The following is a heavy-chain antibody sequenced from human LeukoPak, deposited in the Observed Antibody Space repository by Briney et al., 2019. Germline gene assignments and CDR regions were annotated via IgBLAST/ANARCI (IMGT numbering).Heavy chain of an antibody. CDR1: GGSISSSNW. V-gene: IGHV4-4*02. J-gene: IGHJ3*02. D-gene: IGHD5-12*01. Sequence: PSGTLSLTCAVPGGSISSSNWWSWIRQPPGKGLEWIGYIYYGGSTSYNPSLKSRVTISVDRSKNQFSLKLSSVTAADTAVYYCARPATTNGAFDIWGQGTMVTVSS. CDR3: ARPATTNGAFDI. CDR2: IYYGGST.